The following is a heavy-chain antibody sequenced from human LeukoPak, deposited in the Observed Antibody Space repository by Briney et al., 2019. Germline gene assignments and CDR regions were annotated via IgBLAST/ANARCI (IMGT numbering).Heavy chain of an antibody. J-gene: IGHJ4*02. CDR3: AKKTDDFWSGYYN. Sequence: PGGSLRLSCAASGFTFSSYAMSWVRQAPGKGLEWVSAISGSGGSTHYADCVKGRFTISRDNSKNTLYLQMNSLRAEDTAVYYCAKKTDDFWSGYYNWGQGTLVTVSS. V-gene: IGHV3-23*01. CDR2: ISGSGGST. D-gene: IGHD3-3*01. CDR1: GFTFSSYA.